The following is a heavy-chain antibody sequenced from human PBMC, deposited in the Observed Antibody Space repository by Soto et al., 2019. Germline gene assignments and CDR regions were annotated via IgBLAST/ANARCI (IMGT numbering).Heavy chain of an antibody. Sequence: ASVKVSCKASGGTFSSYAISWVRQAPGQGLEWMGWISAYNGNTNYAQKLQGRVTMTTDTSTSTAYMELRSLRSDDTAVYYCARSGYSYGYVYWGQGTLVTVSS. V-gene: IGHV1-18*01. CDR2: ISAYNGNT. CDR3: ARSGYSYGYVY. D-gene: IGHD5-18*01. CDR1: GGTFSSYA. J-gene: IGHJ4*02.